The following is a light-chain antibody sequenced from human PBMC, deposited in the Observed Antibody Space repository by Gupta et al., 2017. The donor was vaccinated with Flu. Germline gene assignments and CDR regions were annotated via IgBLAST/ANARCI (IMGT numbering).Light chain of an antibody. CDR1: SSAVGGFNY. V-gene: IGLV2-8*01. CDR3: SSYAGSDKDV. J-gene: IGLJ1*01. CDR2: EGS. Sequence: SVTISCTGTSSAVGGFNYVSWYQQHPGKVPKLMIYEGSQRPSGVPDRFSGSKSGYTASLTVSGLQAEDEADYYCSSYAGSDKDVFGTGTKVTVL.